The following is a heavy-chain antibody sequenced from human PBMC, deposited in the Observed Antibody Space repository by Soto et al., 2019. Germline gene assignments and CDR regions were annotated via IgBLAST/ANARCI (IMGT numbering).Heavy chain of an antibody. V-gene: IGHV4-31*03. J-gene: IGHJ5*02. CDR3: ARLGAYYQSLDP. Sequence: SSETLSLTCTVSGGSISSGGYYWSWIRQHPGKGLEWIGYIYYSGSTYYNPSLKSRVTISVDTSKNQFSLKLSSVTAADTAVYYCARLGAYYQSLDPWGPGTLVTVSS. CDR2: IYYSGST. D-gene: IGHD2-21*01. CDR1: GGSISSGGYY.